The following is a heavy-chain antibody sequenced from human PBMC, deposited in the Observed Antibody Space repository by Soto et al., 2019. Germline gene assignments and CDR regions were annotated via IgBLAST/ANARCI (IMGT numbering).Heavy chain of an antibody. CDR1: GGSISNYF. D-gene: IGHD3-3*01. J-gene: IGHJ4*02. CDR3: ARGGQDFWSGPFDY. CDR2: IDNSGST. V-gene: IGHV4-4*07. Sequence: XASLALTCTVSGGSISNYFFNWIRQPAGKGLEWIGRIDNSGSTNYNPSLKSRITMSADTSRNQFSLKLNSVTAADTAVYYCARGGQDFWSGPFDYWGQGALVTVSS.